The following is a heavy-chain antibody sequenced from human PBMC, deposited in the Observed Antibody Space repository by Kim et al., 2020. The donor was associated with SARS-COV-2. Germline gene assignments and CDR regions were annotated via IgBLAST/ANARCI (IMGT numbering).Heavy chain of an antibody. CDR1: GFTFSSYA. D-gene: IGHD2-2*01. CDR2: ISGSGGST. Sequence: GGSLRLSCAASGFTFSSYAMSWVRQAPGKGLEWVSAISGSGGSTYYADSVKGRFTISRDNSKNTLYLQMNSLRAEDTAVYYCAKDDCSSTSCWTPDWYFDLPGRGTLVTVSS. CDR3: AKDDCSSTSCWTPDWYFDL. J-gene: IGHJ2*01. V-gene: IGHV3-23*01.